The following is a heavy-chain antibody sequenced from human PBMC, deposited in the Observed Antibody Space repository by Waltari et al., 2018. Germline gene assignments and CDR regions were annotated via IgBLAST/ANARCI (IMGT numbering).Heavy chain of an antibody. CDR3: ARMSSEGFDY. CDR1: GGPFSSYS. CDR2: IIPIFGTA. J-gene: IGHJ4*02. Sequence: QVQLVQSAAEVKKPGSSVHVSCTPSGGPFSSYSISWVRQAPGQGLEWMGRIIPIFGTANYAQKFQGRVTITADKSTSTAYMELSSLRSEDTAVYYCARMSSEGFDYWGQGTLVTVSS. V-gene: IGHV1-69*13. D-gene: IGHD6-19*01.